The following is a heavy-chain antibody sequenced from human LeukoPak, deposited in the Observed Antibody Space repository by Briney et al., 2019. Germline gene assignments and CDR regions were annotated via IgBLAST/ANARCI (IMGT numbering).Heavy chain of an antibody. CDR3: ARLVNIVATVSGMDV. CDR1: GGSISSSSYY. V-gene: IGHV4-39*01. D-gene: IGHD5-12*01. J-gene: IGHJ6*02. CDR2: ISYSGST. Sequence: PSETLSLTCTVSGGSISSSSYYWGWIRQPPGKGLEWIGSISYSGSTYYNPSLKSRVTISVDTSKNQFSLKLSSVTAADTAVYYCARLVNIVATVSGMDVWAKGPRSPSP.